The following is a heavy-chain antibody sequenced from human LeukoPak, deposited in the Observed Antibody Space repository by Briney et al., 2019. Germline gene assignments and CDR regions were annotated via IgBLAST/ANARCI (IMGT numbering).Heavy chain of an antibody. J-gene: IGHJ6*03. CDR1: GFTFSDYA. D-gene: IGHD2-21*02. Sequence: GGSLRLSCTASGFTFSDYAMTWVRQAPGKGLEWVGFIRSQTYGGTIEYAASVKGRFTISRDDSKSIAYLQMNSLKTEDTAVYYCTRGSLLFSYYYYMDVWGKGTTVTISS. CDR3: TRGSLLFSYYYYMDV. V-gene: IGHV3-49*04. CDR2: IRSQTYGGTI.